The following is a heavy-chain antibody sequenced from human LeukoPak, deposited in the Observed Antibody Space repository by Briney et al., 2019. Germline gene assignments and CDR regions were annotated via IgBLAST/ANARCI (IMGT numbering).Heavy chain of an antibody. D-gene: IGHD1-26*01. CDR3: ARDLTTPREWDLLGGGY. Sequence: KSGGSLRLSCAASGLIFRNYYMSWVRQAPGKGLEWVANIKQDGSVQSFVDSVKGRFTISRDNAKNSLYLQMNSLRVEDTAVYYCARDLTTPREWDLLGGGYWGQGTLVTVSS. V-gene: IGHV3-7*01. J-gene: IGHJ4*02. CDR2: IKQDGSVQ. CDR1: GLIFRNYY.